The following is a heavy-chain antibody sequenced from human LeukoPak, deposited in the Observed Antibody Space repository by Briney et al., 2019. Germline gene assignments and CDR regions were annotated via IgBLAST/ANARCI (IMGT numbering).Heavy chain of an antibody. CDR2: INVYNGNT. CDR1: GYTYTTSG. Sequence: GASVKVSCKASGYTYTTSGINWVRQGPGQGLEWMGCINVYNGNTNYAQKFQGRITMTRDTSTSTAYMELRSLKSDDTAVYYCARGLVVPAAMGEFDYWGQGTLIALSS. CDR3: ARGLVVPAAMGEFDY. J-gene: IGHJ4*02. D-gene: IGHD2-2*01. V-gene: IGHV1-18*01.